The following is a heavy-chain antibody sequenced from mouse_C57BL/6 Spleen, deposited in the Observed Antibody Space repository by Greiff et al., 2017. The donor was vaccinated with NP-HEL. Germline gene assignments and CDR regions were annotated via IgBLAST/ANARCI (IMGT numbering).Heavy chain of an antibody. CDR2: INPNYGTT. Sequence: EVQLQQSGPELVKPGASVKISCKASGYSFTDYNMNWVKQSNGKSLEWIGVINPNYGTTSYNQKFKGKATLTVDQSSSTAYMQLNSLTSEDSAVYYCALITTVVATPAMDYWGQVTSVTVSS. D-gene: IGHD1-1*01. CDR1: GYSFTDYN. J-gene: IGHJ4*01. CDR3: ALITTVVATPAMDY. V-gene: IGHV1-39*01.